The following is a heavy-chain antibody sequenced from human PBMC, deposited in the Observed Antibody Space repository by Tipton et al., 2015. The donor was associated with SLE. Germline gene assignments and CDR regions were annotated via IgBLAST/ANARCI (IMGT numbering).Heavy chain of an antibody. CDR2: IWYDGSNK. CDR1: GFTFSSYG. Sequence: SLRLSCAASGFTFSSYGMHWVRQAPGKGLEWVAVIWYDGSNKYYADSVKGRFTISRDNAKNSLYLQMNSLRAEDTAVYYCARGPMVDYWGQGTLVTVSS. CDR3: ARGPMVDY. V-gene: IGHV3-33*01. J-gene: IGHJ4*02. D-gene: IGHD3-10*01.